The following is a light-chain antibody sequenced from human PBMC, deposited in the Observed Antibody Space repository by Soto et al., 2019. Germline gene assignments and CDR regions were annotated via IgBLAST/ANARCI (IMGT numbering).Light chain of an antibody. CDR2: GVS. V-gene: IGKV3-15*01. Sequence: EVVMAQSPATLSVSPGERATLSCRASQSLKNHLAWYQQKPGQAPRLLIYGVSTRATGIPARFSGGGSGTEFTLTISSPQSEDSAVYYCQQYDNWPQVTFGQGTKVEIK. CDR1: QSLKNH. CDR3: QQYDNWPQVT. J-gene: IGKJ1*01.